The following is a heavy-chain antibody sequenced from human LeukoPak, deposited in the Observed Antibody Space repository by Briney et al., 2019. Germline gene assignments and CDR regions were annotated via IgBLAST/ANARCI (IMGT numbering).Heavy chain of an antibody. CDR1: GFTFSSYS. Sequence: GGSLRLSCAASGFTFSSYSMNWVGQAPGKGLEWVSYIGSSSSTIYYADSVKGRFTISRDNAKNSLYLQMNSLRDEDTAVYYCARDGTYYYDSSGYYYGFFDYWGQGTLVTVSS. CDR2: IGSSSSTI. J-gene: IGHJ4*02. V-gene: IGHV3-48*02. CDR3: ARDGTYYYDSSGYYYGFFDY. D-gene: IGHD3-22*01.